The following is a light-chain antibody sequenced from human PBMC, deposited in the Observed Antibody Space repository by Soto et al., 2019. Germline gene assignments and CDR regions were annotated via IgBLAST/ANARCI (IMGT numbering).Light chain of an antibody. Sequence: DIQMTQSPSSVSASVGDRVTITCRASQGINNWLAWYQQKPGKAPELLIYAVSYLQSGVPSRFSGSGSGTDFTLTISSLRPEHFATYFCKQSSAFPLTFGGGTKVDI. CDR1: QGINNW. J-gene: IGKJ4*01. CDR2: AVS. CDR3: KQSSAFPLT. V-gene: IGKV1-12*01.